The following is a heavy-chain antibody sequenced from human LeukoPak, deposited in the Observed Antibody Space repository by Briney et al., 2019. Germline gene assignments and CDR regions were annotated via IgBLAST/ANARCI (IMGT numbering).Heavy chain of an antibody. J-gene: IGHJ4*02. CDR2: INHSGST. CDR1: GGSFSGYY. Sequence: SETLSLTCAVYGGSFSGYYWSWIRQPPGKGLEWIGEINHSGSTNYNPSLKSRVTISVDTSKNQFSLKLSSVTAADTAVYYCAREHMVRGVSDYWGQGTLVTVSS. V-gene: IGHV4-34*01. CDR3: AREHMVRGVSDY. D-gene: IGHD3-10*01.